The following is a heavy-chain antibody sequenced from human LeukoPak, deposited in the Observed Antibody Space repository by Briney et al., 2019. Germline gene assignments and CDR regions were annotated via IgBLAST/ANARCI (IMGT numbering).Heavy chain of an antibody. Sequence: ASVTVSCKASGYTFTGYYVHWLRQAPGQGLEHMGWINPNTGGTKYAPKFQGRVTMTEDTSTDTAYMELSRLTSEDTAVYYCATHTISGVVTYASLIWGRGTLVTVSS. CDR2: INPNTGGT. CDR3: ATHTISGVVTYASLI. D-gene: IGHD3-3*01. J-gene: IGHJ3*02. V-gene: IGHV1-2*02. CDR1: GYTFTGYY.